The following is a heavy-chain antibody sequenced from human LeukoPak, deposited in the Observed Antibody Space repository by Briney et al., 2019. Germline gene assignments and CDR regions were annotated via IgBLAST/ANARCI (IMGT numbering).Heavy chain of an antibody. CDR1: GYTVTSHY. CDR2: INPNSGVT. D-gene: IGHD5-18*01. Sequence: GASVKVSCKASGYTVTSHYLHWVRQAPGQGLEWMGWINPNSGVTNYAQKFQGRVTMTRDTSINTAYLDLHSLTSDDTAMYFCAKDAYSGFSSSYNMDSWGQGTLVTVSS. V-gene: IGHV1-2*02. CDR3: AKDAYSGFSSSYNMDS. J-gene: IGHJ4*02.